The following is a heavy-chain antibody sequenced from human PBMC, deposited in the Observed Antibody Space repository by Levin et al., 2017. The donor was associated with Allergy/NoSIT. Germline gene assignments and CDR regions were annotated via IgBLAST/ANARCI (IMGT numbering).Heavy chain of an antibody. CDR2: IIPIFGTA. Sequence: KISCKASGGTFSSYAISWVRQAPGQGLEWMGGIIPIFGTANYAQKFQGRVTITADKSTSTAYMELSSLRSEDTAVYYCASCAGSYKNWFDPWGQGTLVTVSS. CDR3: ASCAGSYKNWFDP. V-gene: IGHV1-69*06. CDR1: GGTFSSYA. J-gene: IGHJ5*02. D-gene: IGHD1-14*01.